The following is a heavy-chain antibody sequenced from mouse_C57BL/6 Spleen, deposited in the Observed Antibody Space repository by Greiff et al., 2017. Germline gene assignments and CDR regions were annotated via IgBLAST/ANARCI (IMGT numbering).Heavy chain of an antibody. CDR3: ASGPLYGSSSEYYYAMDY. J-gene: IGHJ4*01. CDR2: IHPNSGST. V-gene: IGHV1-64*01. Sequence: QVHVKQPGAELVKPGASVKLSCKASGYTFTSYWMHWVKQRPGQGLEWIGMIHPNSGSTNYNEKFKSKATLTVDKSSSTAYMQLSRLTSEDSAVYYCASGPLYGSSSEYYYAMDYWGQGTSVTVSS. D-gene: IGHD1-1*01. CDR1: GYTFTSYW.